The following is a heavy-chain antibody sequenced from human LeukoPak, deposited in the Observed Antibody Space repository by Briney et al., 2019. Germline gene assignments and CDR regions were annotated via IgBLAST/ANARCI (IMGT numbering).Heavy chain of an antibody. CDR1: GGSISGHY. Sequence: SETLSLTCTVSGGSISGHYWSWIRQPPGKGLEWIGYIYYSGSTNYNPPLKSRTTISLDTSKRQFSLKLNSVTAADTAVYYCARDGDYDWYFDLWGRGTLVTVSS. CDR2: IYYSGST. D-gene: IGHD4-17*01. J-gene: IGHJ2*01. V-gene: IGHV4-59*11. CDR3: ARDGDYDWYFDL.